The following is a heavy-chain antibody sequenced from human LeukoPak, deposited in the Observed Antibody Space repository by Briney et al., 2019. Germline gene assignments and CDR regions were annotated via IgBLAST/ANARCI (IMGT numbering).Heavy chain of an antibody. CDR3: ARPHNYGDYGYYFDY. Sequence: PSETLSLTCAVYGGSFSGYYWSWIRQPPGKGLEWIGEINHSGSTYYNPSLKSRVTISVDTSKNQFSLKLSSVTAADTAVYYCARPHNYGDYGYYFDYWGQGTLVTVSS. V-gene: IGHV4-34*01. D-gene: IGHD4-17*01. CDR1: GGSFSGYY. CDR2: INHSGST. J-gene: IGHJ4*02.